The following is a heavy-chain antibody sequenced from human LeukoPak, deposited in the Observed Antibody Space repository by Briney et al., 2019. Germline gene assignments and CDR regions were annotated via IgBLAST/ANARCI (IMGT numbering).Heavy chain of an antibody. CDR1: GYSFTNNW. V-gene: IGHV5-51*01. CDR2: IYPADSDT. J-gene: IGHJ4*02. Sequence: GESLKISCKASGYSFTNNWIGWVRQMPGKGLEWMGVIYPADSDTRYSPSFQGQVTISADKSISTAYLQWSSLKASGTAMYYCARQSSCGGDCPFDYWGQGTLVTVSS. CDR3: ARQSSCGGDCPFDY. D-gene: IGHD2-21*02.